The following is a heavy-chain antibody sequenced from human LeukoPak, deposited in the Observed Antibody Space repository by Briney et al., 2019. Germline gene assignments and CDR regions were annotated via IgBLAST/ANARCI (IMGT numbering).Heavy chain of an antibody. Sequence: PGGSLRLSCAASGFTLSSYSMNWVRQAPGKGLEWISYTSSSSITIYYADSVKGRFTISRDNAKNSLDLQMNSLRDEDTAVYYCARGGYYYEGGGYEVFDYWGQGTLVTVSS. J-gene: IGHJ4*02. CDR1: GFTLSSYS. D-gene: IGHD3-22*01. CDR2: TSSSSITI. V-gene: IGHV3-48*02. CDR3: ARGGYYYEGGGYEVFDY.